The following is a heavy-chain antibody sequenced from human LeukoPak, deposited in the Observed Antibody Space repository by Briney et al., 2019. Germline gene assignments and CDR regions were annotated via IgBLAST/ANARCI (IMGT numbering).Heavy chain of an antibody. J-gene: IGHJ4*02. CDR2: ISPDGSAR. D-gene: IGHD3-16*01. CDR3: AGWGGGVNH. V-gene: IGHV3-7*01. Sequence: GGSLRLSCSASGFDFATYWIYWVRQAPGKGLEWVANISPDGSARYVDAVRGRFTTSRDNAKNSLSMEMNSLRAEDTAVYYCAGWGGGVNHWGQGTLVTVSS. CDR1: GFDFATYW.